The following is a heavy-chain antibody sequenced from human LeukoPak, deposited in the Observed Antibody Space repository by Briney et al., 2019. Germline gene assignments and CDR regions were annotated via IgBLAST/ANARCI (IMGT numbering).Heavy chain of an antibody. CDR2: INQDGSEK. J-gene: IGHJ4*02. D-gene: IGHD4-17*01. CDR3: ARNMNYGDSIDY. V-gene: IGHV3-7*03. Sequence: GGSLRLSCAASGFTFSSYAMSWVRQAPGKGLEWVANINQDGSEKYYVDSMRGRFTISRDNAKNSLYLQMKSLRAEDTAVYYCARNMNYGDSIDYWGQGTLVTVSS. CDR1: GFTFSSYA.